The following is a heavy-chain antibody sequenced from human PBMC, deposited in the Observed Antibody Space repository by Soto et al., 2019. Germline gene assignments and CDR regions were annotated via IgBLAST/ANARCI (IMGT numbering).Heavy chain of an antibody. V-gene: IGHV3-21*01. CDR2: ISSSSSYI. CDR1: GFTFSSYS. D-gene: IGHD5-18*01. Sequence: GGSLRLSCAASGFTFSSYSMNWVRQTPGKGLEWVSSISSSSSYIYYADSVKGRFTISRDNAKNSLYLQMNSLRAEDTAVYYCARDQDSYGYEYYYGMDVWGQGTTVTVSS. J-gene: IGHJ6*02. CDR3: ARDQDSYGYEYYYGMDV.